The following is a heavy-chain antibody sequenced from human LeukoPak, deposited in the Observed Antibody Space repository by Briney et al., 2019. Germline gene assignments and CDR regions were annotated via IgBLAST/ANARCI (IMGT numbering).Heavy chain of an antibody. V-gene: IGHV4-39*07. CDR2: IYYSGST. Sequence: SETLSLTCTVSGGSISSYYWGWIRQPPGKGLEWIGSIYYSGSTYYNPSLKSRVTISVDTSKNQFSLRLSSVTAADTAVYYRARSYSGSFLYWGQGSLVTVSS. CDR3: ARSYSGSFLY. CDR1: GGSISSYY. J-gene: IGHJ1*01. D-gene: IGHD1-26*01.